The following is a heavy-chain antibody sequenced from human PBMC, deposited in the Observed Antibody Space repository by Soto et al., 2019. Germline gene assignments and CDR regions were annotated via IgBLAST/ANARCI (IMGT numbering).Heavy chain of an antibody. V-gene: IGHV3-13*04. J-gene: IGHJ6*02. CDR3: ARGHSGSLPFLYYYYGMDV. CDR2: IGTAGDT. CDR1: GFAFSSYD. Sequence: GGSLRLSCSASGFAFSSYDMHWVRQGPGKGLEWVSAIGTAGDTNYAGSVKGRFTISRENAKNSLYLQMNSLRAGDTAVYYCARGHSGSLPFLYYYYGMDVWGQGTTVTVSS. D-gene: IGHD1-26*01.